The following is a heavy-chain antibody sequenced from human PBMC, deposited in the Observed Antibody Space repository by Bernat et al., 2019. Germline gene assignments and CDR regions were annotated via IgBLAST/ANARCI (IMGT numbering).Heavy chain of an antibody. CDR3: ARGYRNFDY. Sequence: QVYLVQSGADVKKPGASVKVSCEASGYTFSTYKITWVRQAPGQGLEWMGWISPYNGNANYSQNFQGRVTMTTDTSTSTAYMELTSRRSDDTAIYYCARGYRNFDYWGQGTLVSVSS. D-gene: IGHD4-11*01. J-gene: IGHJ4*02. V-gene: IGHV1-18*01. CDR2: ISPYNGNA. CDR1: GYTFSTYK.